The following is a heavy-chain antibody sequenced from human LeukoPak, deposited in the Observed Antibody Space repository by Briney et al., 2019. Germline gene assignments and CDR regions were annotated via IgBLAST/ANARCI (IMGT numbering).Heavy chain of an antibody. D-gene: IGHD3-22*01. CDR3: ARGPTRMIVVVNPTVRRYFQH. Sequence: SETLSLTCAVYGGSFSDYYWSWIRQPPGKGLEWIGEINHSGSANYNPSLKSRVTISVDTSKTQVSLKLSSVTAADTAVYYCARGPTRMIVVVNPTVRRYFQHWGQGTLVTVSS. V-gene: IGHV4-34*01. CDR1: GGSFSDYY. J-gene: IGHJ1*01. CDR2: INHSGSA.